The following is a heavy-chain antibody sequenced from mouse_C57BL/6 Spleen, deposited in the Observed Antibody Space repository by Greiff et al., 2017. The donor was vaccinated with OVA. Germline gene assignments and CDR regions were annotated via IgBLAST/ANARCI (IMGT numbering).Heavy chain of an antibody. CDR3: DTYDYGLHSFAY. D-gene: IGHD2-4*01. J-gene: IGHJ3*01. CDR1: GYAFSSYW. Sequence: QVQLQQSGPELVKPGASVKISCKASGYAFSSYWMNWVKQRPGKGLEWIGRIYPGDGDTNYNEKFKGKATLTADKSSSTAYMQLSNLTSEDSSVYFCDTYDYGLHSFAYWGQGTLVTVSA. V-gene: IGHV1-82*01. CDR2: IYPGDGDT.